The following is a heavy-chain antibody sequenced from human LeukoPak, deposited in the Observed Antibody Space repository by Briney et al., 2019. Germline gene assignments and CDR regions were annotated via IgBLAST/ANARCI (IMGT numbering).Heavy chain of an antibody. Sequence: ASVKVSCKASGGTFSSYAISWVRQAPGQGLEWMGGIIPILGTASYAQKFQGRVTITADESTSTAYMELSSLRSEDTAVYYCATKRGYSYGSPHWGQGTLVTVSS. D-gene: IGHD5-18*01. CDR3: ATKRGYSYGSPH. V-gene: IGHV1-69*13. J-gene: IGHJ4*02. CDR1: GGTFSSYA. CDR2: IIPILGTA.